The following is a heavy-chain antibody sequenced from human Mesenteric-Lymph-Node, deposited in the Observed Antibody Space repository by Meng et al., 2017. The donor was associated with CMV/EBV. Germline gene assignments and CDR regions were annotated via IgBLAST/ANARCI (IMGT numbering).Heavy chain of an antibody. J-gene: IGHJ4*02. CDR3: AGVGLGCTGDTCFFL. V-gene: IGHV3-21*04. CDR2: ISSSSSYI. CDR1: GGSISIAT. D-gene: IGHD2-8*02. Sequence: GGSLRLSCTVSGGSISIATFYWGWVRQAPGKGLEWVSSISSSSSYIYYADSLKGRFTISRDNARNSLYLQMNSLRAEDTAVYYCAGVGLGCTGDTCFFLWGQGTLVTVSS.